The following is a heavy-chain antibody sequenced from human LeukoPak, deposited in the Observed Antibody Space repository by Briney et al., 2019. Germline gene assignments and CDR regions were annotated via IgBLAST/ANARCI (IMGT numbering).Heavy chain of an antibody. D-gene: IGHD3-10*01. CDR3: AKDRGSGSYYEYFDY. CDR2: ISSSSSYI. V-gene: IGHV3-21*01. CDR1: GFTFSNYS. Sequence: PGGSLRLSCAASGFTFSNYSMNWVRQAPGKGLEWVSSISSSSSYIYYADSVKGRFTISRDNSKNTLYLQMNSLRAEDTAVYYCAKDRGSGSYYEYFDYWGQGTLVTVSS. J-gene: IGHJ4*02.